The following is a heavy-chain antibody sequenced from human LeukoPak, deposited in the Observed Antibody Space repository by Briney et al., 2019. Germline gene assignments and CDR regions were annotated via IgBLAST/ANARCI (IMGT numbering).Heavy chain of an antibody. Sequence: GESLKISCKGSGYSFISNWVGWVRQMPGKGLEWMGIIHPGDSDTRYSPSFQGQVTISADSSISPTYLQWNSLKASDTAMYYCVRSAVGGYGYDYWGQGILVTVSS. CDR2: IHPGDSDT. CDR1: GYSFISNW. J-gene: IGHJ4*02. V-gene: IGHV5-51*01. CDR3: VRSAVGGYGYDY. D-gene: IGHD5-18*01.